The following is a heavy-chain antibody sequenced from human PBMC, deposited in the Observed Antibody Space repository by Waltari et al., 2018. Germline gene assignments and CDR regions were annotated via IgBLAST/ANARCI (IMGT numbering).Heavy chain of an antibody. J-gene: IGHJ6*02. CDR2: IYYSGST. Sequence: QLQLQESGPGLVKPSETPSLTCTVPGGSISSSSYSWGWIRQHPGKGLEWIGSIYYSGSTYYNPSLKSRVTISVDTSKNQFSLKLSSVTAADTAVYYCARGYSGYAYYYYYAMDVWGQGTTVTVSS. V-gene: IGHV4-39*01. CDR1: GGSISSSSYS. D-gene: IGHD5-12*01. CDR3: ARGYSGYAYYYYYAMDV.